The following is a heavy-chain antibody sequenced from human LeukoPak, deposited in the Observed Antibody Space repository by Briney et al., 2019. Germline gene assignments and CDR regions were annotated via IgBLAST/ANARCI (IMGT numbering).Heavy chain of an antibody. CDR2: IYYSGST. CDR1: GGSISSSSYY. Sequence: SETLSLTCTVSGGSISSSSYYWGWIRQPPGKGLEWIGSIYYSGSTYYNPSLKSRVTISVDTSKNQFSLKLSSVTAADTAVYYCAGVSIAVAVRNYFDYWGQGTLVTVPS. D-gene: IGHD6-19*01. J-gene: IGHJ4*02. V-gene: IGHV4-39*01. CDR3: AGVSIAVAVRNYFDY.